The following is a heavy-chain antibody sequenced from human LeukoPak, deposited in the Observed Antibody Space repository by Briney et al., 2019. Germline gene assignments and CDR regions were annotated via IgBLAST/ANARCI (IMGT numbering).Heavy chain of an antibody. CDR1: GYTFTDSY. Sequence: ASVKVSCKASGYTFTDSYMHWVRQAPGQGLEWMANINPKSGVTEYAQKFQGRVTVTRDTSIATAYIELNSLTSDDTAVYYCARSGYNYGLDWGQGTLVTVPS. CDR2: INPKSGVT. CDR3: ARSGYNYGLD. V-gene: IGHV1-2*02. D-gene: IGHD5-18*01. J-gene: IGHJ4*02.